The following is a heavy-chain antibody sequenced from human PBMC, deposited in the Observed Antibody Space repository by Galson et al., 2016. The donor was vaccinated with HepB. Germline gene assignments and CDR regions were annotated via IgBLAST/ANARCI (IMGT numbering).Heavy chain of an antibody. Sequence: SETLSLTCTVSGGSIDNNYWFTWVRQSPGKVLEWIGETYHTVSTTYNPSLKSRATISVDEYTNQFSLRLKSVTAADTAVYYCARTPTGSYFDFWGQGTLVTVSS. D-gene: IGHD1-26*01. CDR3: ARTPTGSYFDF. J-gene: IGHJ4*02. V-gene: IGHV4-4*02. CDR2: TYHTVST. CDR1: GGSIDNNYW.